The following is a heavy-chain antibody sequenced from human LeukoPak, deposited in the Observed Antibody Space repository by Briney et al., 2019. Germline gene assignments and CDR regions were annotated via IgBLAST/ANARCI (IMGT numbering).Heavy chain of an antibody. D-gene: IGHD2-2*01. V-gene: IGHV3-13*01. J-gene: IGHJ5*02. CDR2: LDSSGDT. CDR3: ARGHQLRWFDP. CDR1: GFTLRNYD. Sequence: GGSLRLSCAASGFTLRNYDIHWVRQATGKGLEWVSTLDSSGDTYYPDSVKGRFTISRDNAKNSLYLQMNSLRAEDTAVYYCARGHQLRWFDPWGQGTLVTVSS.